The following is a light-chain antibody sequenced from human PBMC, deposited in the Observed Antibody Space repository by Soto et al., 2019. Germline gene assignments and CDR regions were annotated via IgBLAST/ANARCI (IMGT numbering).Light chain of an antibody. CDR1: QTISSW. CDR3: QQYDKRPPWT. J-gene: IGKJ1*01. Sequence: DIQMTQSPSTLSGSVGDRVTITCRASQTISSWLAWYQQKPGKAPKLLIYKASTLKSGVPSRFSGSGSGTEFTLTISSLQSEDFAVYYCQQYDKRPPWTFGQGTKVDIK. V-gene: IGKV1-5*03. CDR2: KAS.